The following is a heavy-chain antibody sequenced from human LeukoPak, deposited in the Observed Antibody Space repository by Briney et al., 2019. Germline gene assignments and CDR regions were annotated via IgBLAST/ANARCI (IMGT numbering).Heavy chain of an antibody. CDR1: DDTFRSYG. CDR2: ISAYNGNR. Sequence: ASVKVSCKASDDTFRSYGFTWVRQAPGQGLEGMGWISAYNGNRNYAQKLQGRVTMTTDTSTSTAYMELRSLRSDDTAVYYCARVGVGIILLRGVMGDYWGQGTQVTVSS. D-gene: IGHD3-10*01. J-gene: IGHJ4*02. CDR3: ARVGVGIILLRGVMGDY. V-gene: IGHV1-18*01.